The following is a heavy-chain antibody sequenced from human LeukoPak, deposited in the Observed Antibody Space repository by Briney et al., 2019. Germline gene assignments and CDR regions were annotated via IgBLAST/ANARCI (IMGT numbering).Heavy chain of an antibody. CDR3: ARDRYYYDSSGYYYFDY. CDR1: GFTFRNYA. D-gene: IGHD3-22*01. Sequence: GGSLRLSCAASGFTFRNYAMSWVRQAPGKGLEWVSSINDSGDRTYYADSVKGRFTISRDNSKNTLYLQMNSLRAEDTAVYYCARDRYYYDSSGYYYFDYWGQGTLVTVSS. CDR2: INDSGDRT. J-gene: IGHJ4*02. V-gene: IGHV3-23*01.